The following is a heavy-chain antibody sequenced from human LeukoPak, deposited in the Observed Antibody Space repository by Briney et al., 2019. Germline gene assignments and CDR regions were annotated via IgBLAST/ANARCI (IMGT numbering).Heavy chain of an antibody. V-gene: IGHV3-30*02. J-gene: IGHJ2*01. CDR3: ASHTAYNIGWHGYLDL. D-gene: IGHD3-10*01. CDR2: IRYDGSNK. CDR1: GFTFSSYG. Sequence: GGSLRLSCAVSGFTFSSYGMHWVRQAPGKGLEWVVFIRYDGSNKYYADSVKGRFTISRDNSKNTLYLQMNSLRTEDTALYYCASHTAYNIGWHGYLDLWGRGTLVTVSS.